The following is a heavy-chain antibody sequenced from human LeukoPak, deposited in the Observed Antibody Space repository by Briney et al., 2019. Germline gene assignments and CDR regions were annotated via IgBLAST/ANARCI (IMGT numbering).Heavy chain of an antibody. CDR1: GFTFSSYL. J-gene: IGHJ4*02. CDR3: ARWTYASAGSAY. CDR2: INSDGSIT. D-gene: IGHD3-16*01. Sequence: PGGSLRLSCAASGFTFSSYLMHWVRQAPGKGLVWVSKINSDGSITANADSVKGRFTISRDNAKNTLYLQMNSLRAEDTAVYYCARWTYASAGSAYWGQGTLVTVS. V-gene: IGHV3-74*03.